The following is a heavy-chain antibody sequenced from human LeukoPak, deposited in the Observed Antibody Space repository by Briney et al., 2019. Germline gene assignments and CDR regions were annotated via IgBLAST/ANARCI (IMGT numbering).Heavy chain of an antibody. D-gene: IGHD2-15*01. CDR3: AKVVSRYCSGGSCYRNWFDP. CDR1: GLTFSSYA. V-gene: IGHV3-23*01. CDR2: ISGSGGST. J-gene: IGHJ5*02. Sequence: SGGSLRLSCAASGLTFSSYAMSWVRQAPGKGLEWVSAISGSGGSTYYADSVKGRFTISRDNSKNTLYLQMNSLRAEDTAVYYCAKVVSRYCSGGSCYRNWFDPWGQGTLVTVSS.